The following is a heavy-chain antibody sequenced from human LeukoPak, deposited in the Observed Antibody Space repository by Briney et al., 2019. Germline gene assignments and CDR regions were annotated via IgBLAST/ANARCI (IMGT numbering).Heavy chain of an antibody. Sequence: SETLSLTCTVSGGSISSSSYYWGWIRQPPGKGLEWIGSIYYSGSTYYNPSLKSRVTISVDTSKNQFSLKLSSVTAADTAVYYCARGLLSGGNWFDPWGQGTRVTVSS. CDR3: ARGLLSGGNWFDP. CDR1: GGSISSSSYY. D-gene: IGHD2-21*02. J-gene: IGHJ5*02. V-gene: IGHV4-39*07. CDR2: IYYSGST.